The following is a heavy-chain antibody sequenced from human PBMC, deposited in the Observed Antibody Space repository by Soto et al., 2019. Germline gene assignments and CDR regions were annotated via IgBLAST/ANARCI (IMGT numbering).Heavy chain of an antibody. J-gene: IGHJ2*01. D-gene: IGHD2-15*01. CDR2: IIPIFGTA. CDR1: GGTFSSYA. Sequence: QVQLVQSGAEVKKPGSSVKVSCKASGGTFSSYAISWVRQAPGQGLEWMGGIIPIFGTANYAQKFQGRVTITADESTSTAYMELSSLRSEDTAVSYCASGPDPLYCSGGSCYAQWYFDLWGRGTLVTVAS. V-gene: IGHV1-69*01. CDR3: ASGPDPLYCSGGSCYAQWYFDL.